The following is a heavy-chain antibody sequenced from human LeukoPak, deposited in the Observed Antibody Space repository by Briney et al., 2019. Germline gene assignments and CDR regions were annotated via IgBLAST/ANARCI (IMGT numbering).Heavy chain of an antibody. Sequence: SETLSLTCTVSGGSISSYYWSWIRQPPGKGLEWIGYFYHSGISYYNPSLKSRVTISVDTSKNQFSLKLSSVTAADTAVYYCARGDYYGSRSRYFDYWGQGTLVTVSS. V-gene: IGHV4-59*12. J-gene: IGHJ4*02. CDR1: GGSISSYY. CDR3: ARGDYYGSRSRYFDY. D-gene: IGHD3-10*01. CDR2: FYHSGIS.